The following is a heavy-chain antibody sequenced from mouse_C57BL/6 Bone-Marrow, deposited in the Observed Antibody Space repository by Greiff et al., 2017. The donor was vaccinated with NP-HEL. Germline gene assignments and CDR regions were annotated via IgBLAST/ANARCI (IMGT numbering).Heavy chain of an antibody. V-gene: IGHV1-69*01. D-gene: IGHD2-4*01. Sequence: QVQLQQPGAELVMPGASVKLSCKASGYTFTSYWMHWVKQRPGQGLEWIGEIDPSDSYTNYNQKFKGKSTLTVDKSSSTAYMQLSSLTSEDSAVYYCARSLFYDYDDAWFAYWGQGTLVTVSA. CDR3: ARSLFYDYDDAWFAY. CDR1: GYTFTSYW. CDR2: IDPSDSYT. J-gene: IGHJ3*01.